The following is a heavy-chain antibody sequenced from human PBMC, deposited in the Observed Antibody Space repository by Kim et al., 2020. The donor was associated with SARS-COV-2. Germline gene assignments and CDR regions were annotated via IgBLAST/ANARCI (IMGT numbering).Heavy chain of an antibody. CDR1: GFTFDDHA. D-gene: IGHD6-19*01. CDR3: VRGQQWLIKN. CDR2: ISRDGSVT. J-gene: IGHJ4*02. Sequence: GGSLRLSCAASGFTFDDHAIQWVRQVPGKGLEWVSLISRDGSVTNYGDSVKGRFTISRDNRKKSVYLQMNSLRSEDTAHYYCVRGQQWLIKNWGQGTQVTVSS. V-gene: IGHV3-43*02.